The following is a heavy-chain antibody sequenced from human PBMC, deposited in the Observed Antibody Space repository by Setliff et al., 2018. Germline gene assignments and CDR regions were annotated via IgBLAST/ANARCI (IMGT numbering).Heavy chain of an antibody. V-gene: IGHV3-21*01. D-gene: IGHD3-10*01. CDR3: FGAGTCSY. CDR1: GFNFGGYS. CDR2: ISSVSTNI. J-gene: IGHJ4*02. Sequence: GGSLRLSCAASGFNFGGYSMSWVRQAPGKGLEWVSYISSVSTNIQYADSLKGRFTISRDNAKYSVSLQMNNLRTEDTAVYYCFGAGTCSYWGQGTLVTVSS.